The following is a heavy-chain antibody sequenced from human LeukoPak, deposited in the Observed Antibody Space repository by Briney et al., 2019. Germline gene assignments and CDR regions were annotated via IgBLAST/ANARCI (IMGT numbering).Heavy chain of an antibody. D-gene: IGHD3-10*01. CDR1: GGSISSYY. Sequence: SETLSLTCTVSGGSISSYYWSWIRQPPGKGLEWIGYIYYSGSTNYKSSLKSRVTISVDTSKNQFSLKLSSVTAADTAVYYCARHFYGSGSYYSVINWFDPWGQGTLVTVSS. V-gene: IGHV4-59*01. CDR2: IYYSGST. J-gene: IGHJ5*02. CDR3: ARHFYGSGSYYSVINWFDP.